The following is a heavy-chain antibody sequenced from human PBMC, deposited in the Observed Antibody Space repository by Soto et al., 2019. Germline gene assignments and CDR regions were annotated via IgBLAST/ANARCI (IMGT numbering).Heavy chain of an antibody. D-gene: IGHD3-10*01. CDR2: IGRGGTTT. V-gene: IGHV3-48*03. J-gene: IGHJ3*01. CDR3: ATRSGGGGAFDF. CDR1: GLTFSNYE. Sequence: EVQLVESGGGLVLPGGSLRVSCAASGLTFSNYEMNWVRQAPGKGLEWVSYIGRGGTTTYYADSLKGRFTISRDNAKNSPYLQMNSLRSEDTAIYYCATRSGGGGAFDFWGQGTMVTVSS.